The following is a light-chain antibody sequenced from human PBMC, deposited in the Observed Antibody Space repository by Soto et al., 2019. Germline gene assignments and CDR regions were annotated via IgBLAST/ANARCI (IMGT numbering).Light chain of an antibody. CDR1: QSLTLTNGNTY. Sequence: DLVLTQTPLSSPVTLGQPASISCRSSQSLTLTNGNTYLSWLQQSPGHPPRLLIYQVSNRFSGVPDRFSGSGAGSDFTLKISRVEAEDVGTYYCIQAREFPITFGGGTKVEIK. J-gene: IGKJ4*01. CDR3: IQAREFPIT. CDR2: QVS. V-gene: IGKV2-24*01.